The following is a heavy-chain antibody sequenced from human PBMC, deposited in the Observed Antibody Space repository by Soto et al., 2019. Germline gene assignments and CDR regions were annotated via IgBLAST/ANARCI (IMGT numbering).Heavy chain of an antibody. Sequence: GGSLRLSCAVSGLPVSDRYMSWVRQTPGRRLEWVSVFHDGTIYYADSVKGRFTVSRDNSKNTMYLQMNSLRVEDTAVYYCARHPGYYDILTGYTTYYFDSWGQGILVTSPQ. J-gene: IGHJ4*02. CDR3: ARHPGYYDILTGYTTYYFDS. D-gene: IGHD3-9*01. V-gene: IGHV3-66*04. CDR2: FHDGTI. CDR1: GLPVSDRY.